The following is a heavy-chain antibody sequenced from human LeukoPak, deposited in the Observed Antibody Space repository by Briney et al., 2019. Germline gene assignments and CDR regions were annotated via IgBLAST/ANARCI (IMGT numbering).Heavy chain of an antibody. Sequence: GGSLRLSCAASGFTFNNFGMHWVRQTPGKGLEWVSFIGYEGVHRYYADSVKGRFTISKDNSKATLYLQMNSLRPEDTAVYYCAKDLHGGYSSDYWGQGTLVTVFS. CDR2: IGYEGVHR. CDR3: AKDLHGGYSSDY. D-gene: IGHD4-23*01. J-gene: IGHJ4*02. CDR1: GFTFNNFG. V-gene: IGHV3-30*02.